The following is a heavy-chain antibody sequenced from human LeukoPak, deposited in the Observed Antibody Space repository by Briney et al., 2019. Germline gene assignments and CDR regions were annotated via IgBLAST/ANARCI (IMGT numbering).Heavy chain of an antibody. CDR2: IYYSGST. D-gene: IGHD6-6*01. J-gene: IGHJ4*01. CDR3: ARDSGTYSSSFNFDY. Sequence: SQTLSLTCTVSGGSISSGGYYWSWIRQHPGKGLEWIGYIYYSGSTYYNPSLKSRVTISVDTSKNQFSLKLSSVTAADTAVYYCARDSGTYSSSFNFDYWGQEPWSPSPQ. V-gene: IGHV4-31*03. CDR1: GGSISSGGYY.